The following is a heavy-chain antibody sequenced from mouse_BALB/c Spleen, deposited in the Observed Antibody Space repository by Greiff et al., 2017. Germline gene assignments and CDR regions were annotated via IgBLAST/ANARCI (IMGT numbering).Heavy chain of an antibody. V-gene: IGHV2-9*02. Sequence: VQLQESGPGLVAPSQSLSITCTVSGFSLTSYGVHWVRQPPGKGLEWLGVIWAGGSTNYNSALMSRLSISKDNSKSQVFLKMNSLQTDDTAMYYCARGSYYDYDGDAMDYWGQGTSVTVSS. CDR3: ARGSYYDYDGDAMDY. D-gene: IGHD2-4*01. J-gene: IGHJ4*01. CDR1: GFSLTSYG. CDR2: IWAGGST.